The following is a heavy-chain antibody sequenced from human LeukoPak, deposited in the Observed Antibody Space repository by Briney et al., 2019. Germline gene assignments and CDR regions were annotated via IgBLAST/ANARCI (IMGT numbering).Heavy chain of an antibody. CDR2: IIPIFGTA. CDR1: EGTFSSYA. D-gene: IGHD4-17*01. Sequence: EASVKVSCKASEGTFSSYAISWVRQAPGQGLEWMGGIIPIFGTANYAQKFQGRVTITADESTSTAYMELSSLRSEDTAVYYCARGAVTTPDGNYYYGMDVWGQGTTVTVSS. V-gene: IGHV1-69*13. CDR3: ARGAVTTPDGNYYYGMDV. J-gene: IGHJ6*02.